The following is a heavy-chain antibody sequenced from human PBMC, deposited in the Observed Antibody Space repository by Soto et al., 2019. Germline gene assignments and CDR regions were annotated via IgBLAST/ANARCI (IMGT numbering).Heavy chain of an antibody. J-gene: IGHJ4*02. CDR3: SKGWGDY. V-gene: IGHV3-23*01. CDR2: ISAGSSST. CDR1: GFTLSSYV. Sequence: EVRLLESGGGLVEPGGSLRLSCVASGFTLSSYVTSWVRQAPGKGLEWVSGISAGSSSTHYADSVKGRFTISRDDSKNTLYLQMNILRVEDTALYYCSKGWGDYWGQGTVVTVSS. D-gene: IGHD1-26*01.